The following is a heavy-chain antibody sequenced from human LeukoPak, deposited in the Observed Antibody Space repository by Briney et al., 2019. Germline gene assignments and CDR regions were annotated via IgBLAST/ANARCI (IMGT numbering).Heavy chain of an antibody. J-gene: IGHJ5*02. D-gene: IGHD4-11*01. V-gene: IGHV3-23*01. CDR3: ANTGYTDRYTATRINWFDP. CDR2: ISGSGGST. CDR1: GFTFSSYA. Sequence: GGSLRLSCAASGFTFSSYAMSWVRQAPGKGLEWVSAISGSGGSTYYADSVKGRFTISRDNSKNTLYLQMNSLRAEDTAVYYCANTGYTDRYTATRINWFDPWGQGTLVTVSS.